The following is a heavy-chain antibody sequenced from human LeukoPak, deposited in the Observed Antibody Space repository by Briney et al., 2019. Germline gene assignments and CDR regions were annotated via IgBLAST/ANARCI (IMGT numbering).Heavy chain of an antibody. CDR1: GFTFSNYW. Sequence: GGSLRLSCAASGFTFSNYWMTWVRQAPGKALQWVANIKPDGSGEYYVDSLKGRFTISRDNSKNSLFLQINSLRVDDTAVYYCARSGGYGWDYWGQGAVVTVSS. CDR2: IKPDGSGE. CDR3: ARSGGYGWDY. J-gene: IGHJ4*02. V-gene: IGHV3-7*01. D-gene: IGHD5-12*01.